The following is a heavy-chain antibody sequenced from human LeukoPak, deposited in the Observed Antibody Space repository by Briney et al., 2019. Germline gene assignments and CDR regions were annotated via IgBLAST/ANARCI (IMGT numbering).Heavy chain of an antibody. J-gene: IGHJ5*02. CDR3: ARDRSLAS. CDR2: IKQDGSEK. CDR1: GFIFSDYW. D-gene: IGHD2-15*01. V-gene: IGHV3-7*03. Sequence: GGSLRLSCAASGFIFSDYWMSWVRQAPGKGLEWVANIKQDGSEKDYVDSVKGRFTISRDNAKNSLYLQLNSLRVDDTAVYYCARDRSLASWGQGTLVTVSS.